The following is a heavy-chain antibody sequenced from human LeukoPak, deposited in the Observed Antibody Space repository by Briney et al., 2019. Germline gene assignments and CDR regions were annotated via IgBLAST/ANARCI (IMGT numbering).Heavy chain of an antibody. J-gene: IGHJ4*02. Sequence: ASVKVSCKASGYTFTSYGISWVRQAPGQGLEWMGWINPNSGGTNYAQKFQGRVTMTRDTSISTAYMELSRLRSDDTAVYYCARGGVLTIAVWTAVDGDFDYWGQGTLVTVSS. CDR3: ARGGVLTIAVWTAVDGDFDY. D-gene: IGHD4/OR15-4a*01. V-gene: IGHV1-2*02. CDR2: INPNSGGT. CDR1: GYTFTSYG.